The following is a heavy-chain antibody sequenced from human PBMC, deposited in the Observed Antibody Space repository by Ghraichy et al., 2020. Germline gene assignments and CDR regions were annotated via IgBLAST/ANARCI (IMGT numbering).Heavy chain of an antibody. V-gene: IGHV3-74*01. Sequence: GGSLRLSCAASGFTFSSYWMHWVRQAPGKGLVWVSRINSDGSSTSYADSVKGRFTISRDNAKNTLYLQMNSLRAEDTAVYYCARVGLDYYGSGSYLPNYWYFDLWGRGTLVTVSS. CDR3: ARVGLDYYGSGSYLPNYWYFDL. D-gene: IGHD3-10*01. J-gene: IGHJ2*01. CDR2: INSDGSST. CDR1: GFTFSSYW.